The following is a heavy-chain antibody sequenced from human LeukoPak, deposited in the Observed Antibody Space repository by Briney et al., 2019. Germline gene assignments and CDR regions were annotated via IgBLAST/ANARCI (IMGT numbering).Heavy chain of an antibody. CDR3: ARFLTGQYYFDY. CDR1: GGTFSSYA. D-gene: IGHD3-10*01. V-gene: IGHV1-69*13. CDR2: IIPIFGTA. Sequence: GASVKVSCKASGGTFSSYATSWVRQAPGQGLEWMGGIIPIFGTANYAQKFQGRVTITADESTSTAYMELSSLRSEDTAVYYCARFLTGQYYFDYWGQGTLVTVSS. J-gene: IGHJ4*02.